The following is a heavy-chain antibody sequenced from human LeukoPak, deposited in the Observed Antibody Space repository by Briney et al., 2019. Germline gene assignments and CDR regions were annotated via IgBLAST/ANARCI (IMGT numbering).Heavy chain of an antibody. V-gene: IGHV4-59*08. CDR1: GGSMSSYY. J-gene: IGHJ4*02. CDR3: ARHGGRYSFDY. D-gene: IGHD1-26*01. CDR2: MDSSGST. Sequence: SETLSLTCTVSGGSMSSYYWIWIRQPPGRGLEWIGYMDSSGSTNYNPSLKNRVIISVDRSKSQSSLKLSSVTAADTAVYYCARHGGRYSFDYWGQGTLVTVSS.